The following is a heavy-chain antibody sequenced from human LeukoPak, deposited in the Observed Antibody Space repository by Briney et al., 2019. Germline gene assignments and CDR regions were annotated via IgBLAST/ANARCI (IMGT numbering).Heavy chain of an antibody. D-gene: IGHD4-17*01. V-gene: IGHV3-33*03. J-gene: IGHJ4*02. CDR3: AKDRNTVMTKSSFFDY. CDR1: GFTFSSYG. Sequence: GGSLRLSCAASGFTFSSYGMHWVRQAPGKGLEWVAVIWYDGSNKYYADSVKGRFTISRDNAKNSLYLQMNSLRAEDTALYYCAKDRNTVMTKSSFFDYWGQGTLVTVSS. CDR2: IWYDGSNK.